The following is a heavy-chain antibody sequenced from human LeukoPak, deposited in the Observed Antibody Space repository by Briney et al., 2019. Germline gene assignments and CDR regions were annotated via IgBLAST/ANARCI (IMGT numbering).Heavy chain of an antibody. D-gene: IGHD3-22*01. Sequence: GESLKISCKGSGYSFTSYWIGWVRQMPGKGLEWMGIIYPGDSDTRYSPSFQGQVTISADKSISTAYLQWSSLKASDTAMYYCARESCSGYYSYYFDYWGQGTLVTVSS. V-gene: IGHV5-51*01. CDR3: ARESCSGYYSYYFDY. J-gene: IGHJ4*02. CDR2: IYPGDSDT. CDR1: GYSFTSYW.